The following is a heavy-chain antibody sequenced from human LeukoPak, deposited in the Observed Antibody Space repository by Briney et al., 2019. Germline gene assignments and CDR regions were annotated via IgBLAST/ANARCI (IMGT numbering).Heavy chain of an antibody. CDR1: GFTFSSYA. CDR2: VNRDGSET. V-gene: IGHV3-7*03. Sequence: GGSLRLSCAASGFTFSSYAMTWVRQVPGRGPEWVANVNRDGSETYYLDSVKGRFTISKDNAKNSLYLQMNSLRAEDTALYHCARNNGMDVWGQGTTVIVPS. J-gene: IGHJ6*02. CDR3: ARNNGMDV.